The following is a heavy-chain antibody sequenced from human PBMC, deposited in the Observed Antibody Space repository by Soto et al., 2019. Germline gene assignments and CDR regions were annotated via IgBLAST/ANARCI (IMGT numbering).Heavy chain of an antibody. CDR1: GFTVSTNS. Sequence: EVQLVESGGGLIQPGGSLRLSCAASGFTVSTNSLTWVRQAPGKGLEWVSLIYSGSSTYYADSVKGRFTISRDNSKNSLYLQMNSLRAEDTAVYYCARGFRWLDYWGQGSLVTVSS. V-gene: IGHV3-53*01. CDR3: ARGFRWLDY. J-gene: IGHJ4*02. D-gene: IGHD5-12*01. CDR2: IYSGSST.